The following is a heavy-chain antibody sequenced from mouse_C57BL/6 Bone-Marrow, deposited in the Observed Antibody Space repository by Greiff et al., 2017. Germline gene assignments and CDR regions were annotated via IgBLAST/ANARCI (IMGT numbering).Heavy chain of an antibody. CDR2: IYPASGST. CDR3: ASCYYVCHWYFDV. CDR1: GYTFTSYW. J-gene: IGHJ1*03. D-gene: IGHD2-1*01. V-gene: IGHV1-55*01. Sequence: QVQLQQPGAELVKPGASVKLSCKASGYTFTSYWMTWVKQRPGQGLEWIGDIYPASGSTNYNEKFKSKATLTVDTSSSTAYMQLSSLTSEDSAVYYYASCYYVCHWYFDVWGTGTAVTVSA.